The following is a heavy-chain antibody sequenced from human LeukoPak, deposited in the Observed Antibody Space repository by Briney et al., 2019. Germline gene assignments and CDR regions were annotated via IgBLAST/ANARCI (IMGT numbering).Heavy chain of an antibody. D-gene: IGHD6-13*01. V-gene: IGHV3-21*01. CDR3: ASTGVHRGQQPHVVYYFDY. CDR2: ISSSSSYI. J-gene: IGHJ4*02. CDR1: GFTFSGYS. Sequence: GRSLRLSCAASGFTFSGYSMNWVRQAPGKGLEWVSSISSSSSYIYYADSVKGRFTISRDNAENSLYPQMNSLRVEDTAVYYCASTGVHRGQQPHVVYYFDYWGQGTLVTVSS.